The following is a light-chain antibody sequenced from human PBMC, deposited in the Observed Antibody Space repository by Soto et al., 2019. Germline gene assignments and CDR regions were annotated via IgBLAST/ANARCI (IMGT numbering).Light chain of an antibody. J-gene: IGKJ1*01. CDR2: HAS. CDR3: QHYNSYPWT. CDR1: QTINNW. Sequence: DIQMTQSPSTLSASIGDRVTITCRASQTINNWLAWYQQKPGKAPNLLIYHASNLETGVPSMFSGSAFGTEFTLTISSLQPDDFATYYCQHYNSYPWTFGQGTKVDIK. V-gene: IGKV1-5*01.